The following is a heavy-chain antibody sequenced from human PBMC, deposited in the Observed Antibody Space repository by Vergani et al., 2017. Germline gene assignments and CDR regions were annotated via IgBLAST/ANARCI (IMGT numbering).Heavy chain of an antibody. Sequence: QVQLQESGPGLVKPSQTLSLTCTVSGGSISSGGYYWSWIRQHPGKGLEWIGYIYYSGSTYYNPSLKSRVTISVDTSMNQFSLKLSSVTAADTAVYYCARDRGPYCSSTSCYPPRRDYYYYYYMDVWGKGTTVTVSS. CDR1: GGSISSGGYY. V-gene: IGHV4-31*03. D-gene: IGHD2-2*01. CDR3: ARDRGPYCSSTSCYPPRRDYYYYYYMDV. CDR2: IYYSGST. J-gene: IGHJ6*03.